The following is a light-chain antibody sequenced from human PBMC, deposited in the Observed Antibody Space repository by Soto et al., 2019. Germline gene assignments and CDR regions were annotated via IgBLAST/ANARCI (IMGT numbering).Light chain of an antibody. CDR1: QSVGSN. J-gene: IGKJ4*01. CDR3: QQYNDWPPLT. CDR2: GAS. Sequence: EIVMTQSPATLSVSPGETVTLSCRASQSVGSNLAWYQQKPGQAPRLLIFGASTRATGIPARFSASGSGTEFSLTISSLQSEDSALYYCQQYNDWPPLTFGGGTKVEI. V-gene: IGKV3-15*01.